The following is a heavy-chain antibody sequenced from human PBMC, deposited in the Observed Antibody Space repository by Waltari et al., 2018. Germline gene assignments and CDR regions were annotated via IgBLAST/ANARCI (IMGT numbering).Heavy chain of an antibody. CDR1: GGSISSHY. J-gene: IGHJ4*02. CDR3: AIGNVAASDFGY. Sequence: QVQLQESGPGLVKPSATLSLTCPVSGGSISSHYWSWIRQPPGKGLEWIGYIYYSGSTNYNPSLNSRVTISVDTSKNQFSLKLSSVTAADTAVYYCAIGNVAASDFGYWGQGTLVTVSS. D-gene: IGHD2-21*01. CDR2: IYYSGST. V-gene: IGHV4-59*11.